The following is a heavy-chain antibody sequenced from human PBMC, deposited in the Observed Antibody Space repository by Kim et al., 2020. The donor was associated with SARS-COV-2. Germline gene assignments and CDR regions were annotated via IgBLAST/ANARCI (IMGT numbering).Heavy chain of an antibody. CDR2: ISSSSSTI. V-gene: IGHV3-48*02. J-gene: IGHJ5*02. D-gene: IGHD3-10*01. CDR1: GFTFSSYS. CDR3: ARGLQLLWFGELLTRDWFDP. Sequence: GGSLRLSCAASGFTFSSYSMNWVRQAPGKGLEWVSYISSSSSTIYYADSVKGRFTISRDNAKNSLYLQMNSLRDEDTAVYYCARGLQLLWFGELLTRDWFDPWGQGTLVTVSS.